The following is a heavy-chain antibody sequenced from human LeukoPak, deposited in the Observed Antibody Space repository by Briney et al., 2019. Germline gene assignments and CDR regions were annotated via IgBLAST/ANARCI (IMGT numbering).Heavy chain of an antibody. CDR1: GGSISISSYY. CDR3: AREGIVVVPAAMLYYYGMDV. J-gene: IGHJ6*02. CDR2: IYYSGST. Sequence: PSETLSLTCTVSGGSISISSYYWGWIRQPPGKGLEWIGSIYYSGSTYYNPSLKSRVTISVDTSKNQFSLKLSSVTAADTAVYYCAREGIVVVPAAMLYYYGMDVWGQGTTVTVSS. D-gene: IGHD2-2*01. V-gene: IGHV4-39*02.